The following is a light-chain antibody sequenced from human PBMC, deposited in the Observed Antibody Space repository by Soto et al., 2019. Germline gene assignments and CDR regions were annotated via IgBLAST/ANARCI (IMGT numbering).Light chain of an antibody. J-gene: IGKJ1*01. CDR1: QDVRND. Sequence: AIQMTQSPSSLSASGGDRLTITCRASQDVRNDVGWYQQKPGKAPKFLIYGAFSLETGIPSRFSGSGYGTEFTLTINSLLPEDFATYFCLQVYSWAWTFGQGTKVEV. V-gene: IGKV1-6*01. CDR3: LQVYSWAWT. CDR2: GAF.